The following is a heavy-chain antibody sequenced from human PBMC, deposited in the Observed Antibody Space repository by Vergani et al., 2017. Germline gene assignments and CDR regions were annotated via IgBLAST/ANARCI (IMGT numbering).Heavy chain of an antibody. J-gene: IGHJ6*03. D-gene: IGHD2-21*02. CDR2: INHSGST. Sequence: QVQLQQWGAGLLKPSETLSLTCAVYGGSFSGYYWSWIRQPPGKGLEWIGEINHSGSTNYNPSLKSRVTISVDTSKNPFSLKLSSVTAADTAVYYCARGLEVVTAMPYYYYYYMDVWGKGTTVTVSS. CDR1: GGSFSGYY. CDR3: ARGLEVVTAMPYYYYYYMDV. V-gene: IGHV4-34*01.